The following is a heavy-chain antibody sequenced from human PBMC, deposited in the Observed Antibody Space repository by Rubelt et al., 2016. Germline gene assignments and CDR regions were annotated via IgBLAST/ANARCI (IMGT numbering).Heavy chain of an antibody. D-gene: IGHD3-22*01. CDR3: ARHPIYYYDSSGFAAFDI. CDR2: INHSGST. J-gene: IGHJ3*02. CDR1: GGSFSGYY. V-gene: IGHV4-34*01. Sequence: QVQLQQWGAGLLKPSETLSLTCAVYGGSFSGYYWSWIRQPPGKGLEWIGEINHSGSTNYNPSLKSRVTISVDTSKNQFSLKLSSVTAADTAVYYCARHPIYYYDSSGFAAFDIWGQGTMVTVSS.